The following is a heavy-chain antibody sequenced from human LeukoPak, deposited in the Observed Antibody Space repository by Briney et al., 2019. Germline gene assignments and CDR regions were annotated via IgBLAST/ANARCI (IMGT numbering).Heavy chain of an antibody. CDR3: ASSSSPGVY. V-gene: IGHV3-48*01. D-gene: IGHD6-6*01. Sequence: GGSLRLSCVASGFIFSTSGMHWVRQAPGKGLEWVSYISSSSSTIYYADSVKGRFTISRDNAKNSLYLQMNSLRAEDTAAYYCASSSSPGVYWGQGTLVTVSS. CDR2: ISSSSSTI. CDR1: GFIFSTSG. J-gene: IGHJ4*02.